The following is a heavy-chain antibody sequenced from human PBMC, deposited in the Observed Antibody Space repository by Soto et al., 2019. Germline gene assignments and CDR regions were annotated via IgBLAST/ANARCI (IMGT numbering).Heavy chain of an antibody. J-gene: IGHJ4*02. CDR3: ARRPLVRGIIPYYFDS. Sequence: QLQLQESGPGLVKPSETLSLTCTVSGGSINNSSFYWGWVRQPPGKRLEWIGSIYYSGSTYYNPSRKSRLTILVRTAKILFTLNLSTVTATDTAVYFCARRPLVRGIIPYYFDSRGQGTLVTVSS. V-gene: IGHV4-39*01. CDR1: GGSINNSSFY. D-gene: IGHD3-10*01. CDR2: IYYSGST.